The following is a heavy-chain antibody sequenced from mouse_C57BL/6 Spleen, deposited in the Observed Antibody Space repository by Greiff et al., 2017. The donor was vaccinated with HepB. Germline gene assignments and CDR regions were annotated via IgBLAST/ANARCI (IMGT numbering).Heavy chain of an antibody. J-gene: IGHJ4*01. CDR3: ARDYYYGSWYYAMDY. Sequence: EVKLVESGPGLVKPSQSLSLTCSVTGYSITSGYYWNWIRQFPGNKLEWMGYISYDGSNNYNPSLKNRISITRDTSKNQFFLKLNSVTTEDTATYYCARDYYYGSWYYAMDYWGQGTSVTVSS. V-gene: IGHV3-6*01. CDR1: GYSITSGYY. CDR2: ISYDGSN. D-gene: IGHD1-1*01.